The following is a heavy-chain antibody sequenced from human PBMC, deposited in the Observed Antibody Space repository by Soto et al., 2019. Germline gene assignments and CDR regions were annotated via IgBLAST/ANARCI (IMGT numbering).Heavy chain of an antibody. CDR1: GGTFSSYA. Sequence: QVQLVQSGAEVKKPGSSVKVSCKASGGTFSSYAISWVRQAPGQGLEWMGGIIPIFGTANYAQKFQGRVTITADEPTSTAYMELSSLRSEDTAVYYCARGLGDCSGGSCYSPDYYYGMDVWGQGTTVTVSS. J-gene: IGHJ6*02. CDR3: ARGLGDCSGGSCYSPDYYYGMDV. V-gene: IGHV1-69*12. CDR2: IIPIFGTA. D-gene: IGHD2-15*01.